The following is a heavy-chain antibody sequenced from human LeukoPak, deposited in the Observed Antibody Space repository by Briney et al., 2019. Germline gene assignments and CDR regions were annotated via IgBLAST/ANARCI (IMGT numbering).Heavy chain of an antibody. D-gene: IGHD6-19*01. Sequence: ASVKVSCKASGYTFTGYYMHWVRQAPGQGLEWLGRINPNRGGTNYAQKFQGRVTMTRDTSISTAYMELSRLRSDDTAVYYCARGSWQWGSTTEQTLRHHYYYYMDVWGKGTTVTVSS. J-gene: IGHJ6*03. CDR1: GYTFTGYY. CDR2: INPNRGGT. V-gene: IGHV1-2*06. CDR3: ARGSWQWGSTTEQTLRHHYYYYMDV.